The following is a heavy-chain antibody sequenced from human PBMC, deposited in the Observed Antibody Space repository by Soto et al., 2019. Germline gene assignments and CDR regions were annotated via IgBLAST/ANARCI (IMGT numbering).Heavy chain of an antibody. CDR2: ISTRIDT. J-gene: IGHJ6*02. CDR3: AREENRWPLACGLDV. V-gene: IGHV3-21*01. D-gene: IGHD6-25*01. CDR1: GFPFTTYS. Sequence: GGSLRLSCAASGFPFTTYSMNWVRQAPGKGLEWVSSISTRIDTYYADSVKGRFTISRDNANNSVSPQMNSLRAEDTAVYYCAREENRWPLACGLDVWGQGTTVTVSS.